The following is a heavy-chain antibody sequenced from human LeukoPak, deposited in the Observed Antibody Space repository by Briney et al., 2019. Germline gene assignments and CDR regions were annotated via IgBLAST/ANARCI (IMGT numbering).Heavy chain of an antibody. CDR2: MNPNSGNT. J-gene: IGHJ5*02. CDR1: GYTFTSYD. V-gene: IGHV1-8*01. D-gene: IGHD6-19*01. CDR3: AREHRIAVAGGGGFDP. Sequence: ASVKVSCKASGYTFTSYDINWVRQATGQGLERMGWMNPNSGNTGYAQKFQGRVTMTRNTSISTAYMELSSLRSEDTAVYYCAREHRIAVAGGGGFDPWGQGTLVTVSS.